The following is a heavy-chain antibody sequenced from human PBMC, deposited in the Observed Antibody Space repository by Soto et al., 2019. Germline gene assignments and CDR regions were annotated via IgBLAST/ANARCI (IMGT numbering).Heavy chain of an antibody. D-gene: IGHD3-10*01. J-gene: IGHJ4*02. CDR2: IKSKADGETT. V-gene: IGHV3-15*01. CDR1: RFVFSSAW. Sequence: QLVESGGSLVKPGGSLRLSCVASRFVFSSAWMSWVRQAPGTGLEWVGHIKSKADGETTDYAAPVKGRFTISRDDSKNTLYLQMNSLTTEDTGVYYCATDTPLPGSDYSYYFNYWGQGTQVTVSS. CDR3: ATDTPLPGSDYSYYFNY.